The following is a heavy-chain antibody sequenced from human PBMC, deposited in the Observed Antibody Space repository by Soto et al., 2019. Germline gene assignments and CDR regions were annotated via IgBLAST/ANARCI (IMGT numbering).Heavy chain of an antibody. V-gene: IGHV3-21*01. CDR1: GFTFSSYS. CDR2: ISSSSSYI. J-gene: IGHJ6*03. CDR3: ARDPQTGIAVAGTSWGKLGMDV. D-gene: IGHD6-19*01. Sequence: GGSLRLSCAASGFTFSSYSMNWVRQAPGKGLEWVSSISSSSSYIYYADSVKGRFTISRDNAKNSLYLQMNSLRAEDTAVYYCARDPQTGIAVAGTSWGKLGMDVWGKGTTVTVSS.